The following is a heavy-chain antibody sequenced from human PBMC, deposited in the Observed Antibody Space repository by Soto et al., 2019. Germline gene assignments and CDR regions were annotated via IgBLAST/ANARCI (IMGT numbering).Heavy chain of an antibody. CDR3: ARGGSGWFKGKMGGTDDDY. J-gene: IGHJ4*02. D-gene: IGHD6-19*01. V-gene: IGHV4-39*01. CDR1: GGSLSSSSYY. CDR2: IYYSGST. Sequence: TSETLSLTCTVSGGSLSSSSYYWGWIRQPPGKGLEWIGSIYYSGSTYYNPSLKSRVTISVDTSKNQFSLKLSSVTAADTAVYYCARGGSGWFKGKMGGTDDDYWGQGTLVTVSS.